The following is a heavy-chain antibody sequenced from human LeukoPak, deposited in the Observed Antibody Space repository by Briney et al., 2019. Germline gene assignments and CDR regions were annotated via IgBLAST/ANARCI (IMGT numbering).Heavy chain of an antibody. D-gene: IGHD2-15*01. J-gene: IGHJ4*02. CDR1: GYTFTGYY. Sequence: ASVKVSCKASGYTFTGYYMHWVRQAPGQGLGWMGWINPNSGGTNYAQKFQGRVTMTRDTSISTAYMELSRLRSDDTAVYYCARDLGGSSSVFDYWGQGTLVTVSS. V-gene: IGHV1-2*02. CDR2: INPNSGGT. CDR3: ARDLGGSSSVFDY.